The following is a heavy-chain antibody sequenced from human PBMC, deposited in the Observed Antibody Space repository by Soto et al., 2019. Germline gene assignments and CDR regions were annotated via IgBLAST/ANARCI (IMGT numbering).Heavy chain of an antibody. J-gene: IGHJ5*02. Sequence: ASVKVSCKASGYTFTSYAMHWVRQAPGQRLEWMGWINAGNGNTKYSQKFQGRVTITRDTSASTAYMELSSLRSEDTAVYYCARGPPAPGSYSERKGSWFDPWGRGTLVTVSS. CDR1: GYTFTSYA. D-gene: IGHD2-15*01. V-gene: IGHV1-3*01. CDR2: INAGNGNT. CDR3: ARGPPAPGSYSERKGSWFDP.